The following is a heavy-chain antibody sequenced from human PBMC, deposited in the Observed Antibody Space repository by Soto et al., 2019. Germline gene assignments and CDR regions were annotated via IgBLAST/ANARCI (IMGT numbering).Heavy chain of an antibody. CDR3: ARARKGYYDSSGHYGY. CDR1: GGSFSGYY. Sequence: PSETLSLTCAVYGGSFSGYYWSWIRQPPGKGLEWIGEINHSGSTNYNPSLKSRVTISVDTSKNQFSLKLSSVTAADTAVYYCARARKGYYDSSGHYGYWGQGTLVTVSS. J-gene: IGHJ4*02. CDR2: INHSGST. V-gene: IGHV4-34*01. D-gene: IGHD3-22*01.